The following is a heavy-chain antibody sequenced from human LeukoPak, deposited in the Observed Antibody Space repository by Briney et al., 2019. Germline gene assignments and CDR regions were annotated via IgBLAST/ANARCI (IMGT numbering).Heavy chain of an antibody. D-gene: IGHD4-17*01. Sequence: ASVKVSCKASGYTFTSYGISWVRQAPGQGLEWMGCISAYNGNTNYAQKLQGRVTMTTDTSTSTAYMELRSLRSDDTAVYYCAGGLRRTNWFDPWGQGTLVTVSS. J-gene: IGHJ5*02. V-gene: IGHV1-18*04. CDR2: ISAYNGNT. CDR1: GYTFTSYG. CDR3: AGGLRRTNWFDP.